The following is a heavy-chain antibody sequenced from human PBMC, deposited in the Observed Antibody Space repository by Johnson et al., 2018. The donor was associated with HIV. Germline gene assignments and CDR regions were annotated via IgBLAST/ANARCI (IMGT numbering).Heavy chain of an antibody. CDR3: ARGGSSGWSGFLAVDI. CDR2: IYSGGST. CDR1: GFTVSSNY. D-gene: IGHD6-19*01. J-gene: IGHJ3*02. Sequence: VQLVESGGGVIRPGGSLRLSCAASGFTVSSNYMSWVRQAPGQGLEWVSVIYSGGSTYYADSVKGRFTISRDNFKNTLYLQMNSLRAGDTAIYYCARGGSSGWSGFLAVDIWGQGTMVTVSS. V-gene: IGHV3-66*01.